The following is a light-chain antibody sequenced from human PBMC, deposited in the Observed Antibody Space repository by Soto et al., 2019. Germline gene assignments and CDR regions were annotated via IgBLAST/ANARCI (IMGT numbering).Light chain of an antibody. Sequence: QSALTQPASVSVSPGQSITISCTGTSSDVGGYNYVSWYQQHPGKAPKLMIYEVSNRPSGVSNRLSGSKSGNTASLTISGLQAEDEADYYGSSYTSSSTPYVFGTGTTLTVL. CDR2: EVS. CDR1: SSDVGGYNY. CDR3: SSYTSSSTPYV. V-gene: IGLV2-14*01. J-gene: IGLJ1*01.